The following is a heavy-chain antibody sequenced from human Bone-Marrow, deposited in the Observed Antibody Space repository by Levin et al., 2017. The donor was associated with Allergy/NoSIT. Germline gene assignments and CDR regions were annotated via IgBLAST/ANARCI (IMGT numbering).Heavy chain of an antibody. D-gene: IGHD3-16*01. CDR1: GYTFTELF. J-gene: IGHJ6*02. CDR3: AILGEEMETYYFYTMDV. CDR2: INPNTGVP. Sequence: GESLKISCKASGYTFTELFIHWVRQAPGHGLEWMGRINPNTGVPEYSQEFQGRVTMSRDTSINTAYMEVSGLRSDDTAVYYCAILGEEMETYYFYTMDVWGQGTSVTVSS. V-gene: IGHV1-2*06.